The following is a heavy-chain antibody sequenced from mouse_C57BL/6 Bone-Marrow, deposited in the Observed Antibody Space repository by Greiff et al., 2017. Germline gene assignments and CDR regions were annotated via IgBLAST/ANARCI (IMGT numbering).Heavy chain of an antibody. D-gene: IGHD3-2*02. CDR2: IDPETGGT. V-gene: IGHV1-15*01. Sequence: QVQLQQSGAELVRPGASVTLSCKASGYTFTDYEMHWVKQTPVHGLEWIGAIDPETGGTAYNQKFKGKAILTSDKSSSTAYMELRSLTSEDSAVYYCTRGSSGYDYAMDYWGQGTSVTVSS. CDR3: TRGSSGYDYAMDY. CDR1: GYTFTDYE. J-gene: IGHJ4*01.